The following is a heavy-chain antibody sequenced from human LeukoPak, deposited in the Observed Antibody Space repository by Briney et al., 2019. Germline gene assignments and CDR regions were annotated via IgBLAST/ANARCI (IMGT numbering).Heavy chain of an antibody. CDR2: ISSSRTYI. CDR1: DFTFSAYT. V-gene: IGHV3-21*06. J-gene: IGHJ4*02. Sequence: GGSLRLSCAASDFTFSAYTMNWIRLAPGKGLEWASSISSSRTYIYYADSVKGRFTISRDNAKNSLYLQMNSLRAEDTALYFCARDSDYGDYFDHRGQGTLVTVSS. D-gene: IGHD4-17*01. CDR3: ARDSDYGDYFDH.